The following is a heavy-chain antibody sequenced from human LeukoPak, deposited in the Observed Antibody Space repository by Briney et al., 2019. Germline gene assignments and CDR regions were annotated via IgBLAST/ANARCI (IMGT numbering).Heavy chain of an antibody. CDR2: MYYSGST. CDR1: GDSITGSSYY. J-gene: IGHJ4*02. V-gene: IGHV4-39*01. CDR3: ARQYYDSTGYYYFDY. Sequence: SETLSLTCTVSGDSITGSSYYWGWIRQPPGKGLEWIGSMYYSGSTYSNPSLKSRVTISADTSKNQFSLKLKSVTAADAAVYYCARQYYDSTGYYYFDYWGQGTLVTVSS. D-gene: IGHD3-22*01.